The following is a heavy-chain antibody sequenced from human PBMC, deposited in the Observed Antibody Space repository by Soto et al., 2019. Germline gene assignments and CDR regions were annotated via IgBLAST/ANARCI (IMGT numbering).Heavy chain of an antibody. CDR3: ARQKVVPAAIRSRGWYYYGMDV. V-gene: IGHV4-34*01. Sequence: NPSETLSLTCAVYGGSFSGYYWSWIRQPPGKGLEWIGEINHSGSTNYNPSLKSRVTISVDTSKNQFSLKLSSVTAADTAVYYCARQKVVPAAIRSRGWYYYGMDVWGQGTTVTVSS. D-gene: IGHD2-2*02. J-gene: IGHJ6*02. CDR2: INHSGST. CDR1: GGSFSGYY.